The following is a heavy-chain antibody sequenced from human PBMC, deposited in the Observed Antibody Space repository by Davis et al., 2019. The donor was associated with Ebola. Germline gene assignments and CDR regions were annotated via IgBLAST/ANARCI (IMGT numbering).Heavy chain of an antibody. CDR2: IYYSGTT. Sequence: SETLSLTCTVSGGSFSTYYWSWVRQPPGKGLGWVGYIYYSGTTHYNPSLRGRVTISVDTSKKHFSLKLGSVTAADTAVYYCARGSQWLGPDDWGQGTLVTVSS. V-gene: IGHV4-59*01. CDR1: GGSFSTYY. J-gene: IGHJ4*02. D-gene: IGHD6-19*01. CDR3: ARGSQWLGPDD.